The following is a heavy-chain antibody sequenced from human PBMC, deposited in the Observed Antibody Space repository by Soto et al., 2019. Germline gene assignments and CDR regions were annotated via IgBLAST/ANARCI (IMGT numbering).Heavy chain of an antibody. V-gene: IGHV3-30*18. J-gene: IGHJ3*02. D-gene: IGHD2-15*01. CDR2: ISFDGSNK. CDR3: AKGYCSGGSCVDAFDI. Sequence: GGSLRLSCAASGFTFSSYGMHWVRQAPGKGLEWVAVISFDGSNKYYADSVKGRFTISRDNSKNTLYLQMNSLRAEDTAVYYCAKGYCSGGSCVDAFDIWGQGTMVTVSS. CDR1: GFTFSSYG.